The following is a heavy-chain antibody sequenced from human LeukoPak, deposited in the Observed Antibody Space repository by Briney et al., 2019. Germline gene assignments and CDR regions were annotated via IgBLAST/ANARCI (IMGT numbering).Heavy chain of an antibody. CDR2: INPNSGGT. CDR1: GYTFTGYY. J-gene: IGHJ4*02. CDR3: ADRIRYSGYDRVQPGHFDY. Sequence: ASVKVSCKASGYTFTGYYMHWVRQAPGQGLEWMGWINPNSGGTNYAQKFQGRVTMTRDTSISTAYMELSRLRSDDTSFFQAADRIRYSGYDRVQPGHFDYWGQGTLVTVSS. V-gene: IGHV1-2*02. D-gene: IGHD5-12*01.